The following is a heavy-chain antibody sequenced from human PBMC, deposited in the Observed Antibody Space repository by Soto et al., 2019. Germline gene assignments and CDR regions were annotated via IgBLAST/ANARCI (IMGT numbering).Heavy chain of an antibody. V-gene: IGHV4-39*01. CDR1: GGSISSTSYS. CDR3: ARSPRRDAYNYNAFDI. D-gene: IGHD5-12*01. J-gene: IGHJ3*02. CDR2: ISYSVST. Sequence: QLQLQGSGPGLVKPSETLSLTCTVSGGSISSTSYSWGWIRQPPGKGLEWIGSISYSVSTYYNPSLKSRVTMSVDTSNNQFSLKLSSVTAADTAVYYCARSPRRDAYNYNAFDIWGQGTMVTVSS.